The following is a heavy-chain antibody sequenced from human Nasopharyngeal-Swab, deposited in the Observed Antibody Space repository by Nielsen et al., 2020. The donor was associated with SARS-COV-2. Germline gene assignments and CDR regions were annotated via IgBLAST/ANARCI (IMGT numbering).Heavy chain of an antibody. D-gene: IGHD6-25*01. Sequence: GESLKISCAASGFTFSGYAMSWVRQAPGKGLEWVSAISGSGGSTYYADSVKGRFTISRDNSKNTLYLQMNSLRAEDTAVYYCAKVAAAAYYFDYWGQGTLVTVSS. J-gene: IGHJ4*02. CDR3: AKVAAAAYYFDY. CDR2: ISGSGGST. V-gene: IGHV3-23*01. CDR1: GFTFSGYA.